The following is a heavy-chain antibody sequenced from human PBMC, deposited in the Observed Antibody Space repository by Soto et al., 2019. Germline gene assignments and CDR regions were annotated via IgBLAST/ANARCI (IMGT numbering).Heavy chain of an antibody. D-gene: IGHD4-17*01. Sequence: QAHLVQSGPEVKKPGASMKVSCKGSGHIFTSYGIAWVRQAPGQGLEWMGWISAHNGKTEYAQKFQGRVTVTREPPTSTAYLELRSLRSDDTALYYCARGRYGDYWGQGALVTVSS. CDR1: GHIFTSYG. J-gene: IGHJ4*02. V-gene: IGHV1-18*01. CDR2: ISAHNGKT. CDR3: ARGRYGDY.